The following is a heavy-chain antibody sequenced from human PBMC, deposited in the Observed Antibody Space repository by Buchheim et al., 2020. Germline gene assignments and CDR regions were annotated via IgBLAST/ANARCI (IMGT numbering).Heavy chain of an antibody. J-gene: IGHJ4*02. D-gene: IGHD6-19*01. CDR3: ARRTAVAGHPEDFDY. V-gene: IGHV4-39*01. CDR1: GGSISSSSYY. Sequence: QLQLQESGPGLVKPSETLSLTCTVSGGSISSSSYYWGWIRQPPGKGLEWIGSIYFSGSTYYNPSLKSRVTISVDTSKNQFSLKLSAVTAADTAVYYCARRTAVAGHPEDFDYWGQGT. CDR2: IYFSGST.